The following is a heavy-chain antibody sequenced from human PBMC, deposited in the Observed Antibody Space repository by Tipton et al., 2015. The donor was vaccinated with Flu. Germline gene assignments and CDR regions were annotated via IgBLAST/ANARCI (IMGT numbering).Heavy chain of an antibody. D-gene: IGHD1-1*01. Sequence: QLVQSGAEVKKPGASVKVSCKASGYTFTGYYMHWVRQAPGQGLEWMGRINPNSGGTNYAQKFQGRVTMTRDTSISTAYMELSRLRSDDTAVYYCARAATGTLPELGFWGVWGQGTTVTVSS. CDR1: GYTFTGYY. CDR3: ARAATGTLPELGFWGV. CDR2: INPNSGGT. J-gene: IGHJ6*02. V-gene: IGHV1-2*06.